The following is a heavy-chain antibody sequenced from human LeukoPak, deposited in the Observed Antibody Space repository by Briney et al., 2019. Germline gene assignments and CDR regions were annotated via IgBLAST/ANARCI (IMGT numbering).Heavy chain of an antibody. CDR2: IIPIFGTA. CDR1: GGTFSSYA. V-gene: IGHV1-69*05. CDR3: ARDLGVVAAAYYYYYMDV. D-gene: IGHD2-15*01. J-gene: IGHJ6*03. Sequence: ASVKVSCKASGGTFSSYAISWVRQAPGQGLEWMGRIIPIFGTANYAQKFQGRVTITTDESTSTAYMELSSLRSEGTAVYYCARDLGVVAAAYYYYYMDVWGKGTTVTVSS.